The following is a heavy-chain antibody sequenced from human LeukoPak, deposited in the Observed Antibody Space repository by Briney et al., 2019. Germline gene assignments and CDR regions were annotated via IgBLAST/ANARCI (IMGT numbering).Heavy chain of an antibody. CDR2: IRSKASRYAT. CDR3: TMDAY. CDR1: GFTFSGSS. J-gene: IGHJ4*02. V-gene: IGHV3-73*01. D-gene: IGHD3/OR15-3a*01. Sequence: PGGSLRLSCAASGFTFSGSSMHWVRQASGKGLEWVGRIRSKASRYATTYDASVKGRSTLSRDDSKNTAYLQMNSLKTEDTAVYYCTMDAYWGQGALVTVSS.